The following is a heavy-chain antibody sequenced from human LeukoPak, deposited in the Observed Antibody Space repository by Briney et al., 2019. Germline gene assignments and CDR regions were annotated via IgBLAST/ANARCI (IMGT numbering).Heavy chain of an antibody. CDR2: IYYSGST. D-gene: IGHD3-3*01. CDR1: GGSISSYY. CDR3: ARRDEWKSFDP. J-gene: IGHJ5*02. V-gene: IGHV4-59*08. Sequence: SETLSLTCAVSGGSISSYYWSWIRQPPGKGLEWIGYIYYSGSTNYNPSLKSRVTISVDTSKNQFSLKLSSVTAADTAVYYCARRDEWKSFDPWGQGTLDTVSS.